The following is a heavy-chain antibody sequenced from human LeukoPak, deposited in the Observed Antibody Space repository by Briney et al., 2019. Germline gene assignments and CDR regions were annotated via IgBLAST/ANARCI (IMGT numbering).Heavy chain of an antibody. D-gene: IGHD5-24*01. CDR1: GFTFGDFP. V-gene: IGHV3-49*03. CDR2: IRSKAYGATT. Sequence: PGRSLRLSCTASGFTFGDFPMSWFRQAPGKGLEWVAFIRSKAYGATTEYAASVKGRFTILRDDSESIAYLQMNSLKTEDTAVYYCARVWGWLHKPPDYWGQGTLVTVSS. CDR3: ARVWGWLHKPPDY. J-gene: IGHJ4*02.